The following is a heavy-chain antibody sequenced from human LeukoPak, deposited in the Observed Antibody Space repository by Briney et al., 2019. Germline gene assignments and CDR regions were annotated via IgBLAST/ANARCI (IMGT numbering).Heavy chain of an antibody. CDR3: AKISGGGWYVDS. D-gene: IGHD4-23*01. J-gene: IGHJ4*02. Sequence: ASVKVSCKASGYTFTAYYLHWVRQAPGPGLEWMGWIDPDSGDTNSPLKFQGRVTNTRDTSISTAYMELSRLRSDDTAVDYCAKISGGGWYVDSWGQGALVAVSS. CDR1: GYTFTAYY. V-gene: IGHV1-2*02. CDR2: IDPDSGDT.